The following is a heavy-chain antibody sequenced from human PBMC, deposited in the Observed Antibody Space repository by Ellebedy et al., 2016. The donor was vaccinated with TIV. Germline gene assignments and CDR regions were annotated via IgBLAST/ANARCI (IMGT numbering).Heavy chain of an antibody. CDR3: VRVRLSTVITMNF. CDR2: INPNSGDT. D-gene: IGHD4-17*01. V-gene: IGHV1-2*02. CDR1: GFTFTGYY. Sequence: ASVKVSCKASGFTFTGYYMHWVRQAPGQGLEWVGWINPNSGDTSYAPKFQGRVSLTRDTSITTAYMELSSLKSDDSAVYYCVRVRLSTVITMNFWGQGTLVSVSA. J-gene: IGHJ4*02.